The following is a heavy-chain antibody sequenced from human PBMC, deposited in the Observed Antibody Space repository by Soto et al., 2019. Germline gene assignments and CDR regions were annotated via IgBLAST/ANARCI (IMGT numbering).Heavy chain of an antibody. CDR3: ARDSLLFVGRYYYGSGSRDPQYYYYGMDV. CDR1: GGSISSYY. Sequence: SETLSLTCTVSGGSISSYYWSWIRQPPGKGLEWIGYIYYSGSTNYNPSLKSRVTISVDTSKNQFSLKLSSVTAADTAVYYCARDSLLFVGRYYYGSGSRDPQYYYYGMDVWGQGTTVTVSS. D-gene: IGHD3-10*01. J-gene: IGHJ6*02. V-gene: IGHV4-59*01. CDR2: IYYSGST.